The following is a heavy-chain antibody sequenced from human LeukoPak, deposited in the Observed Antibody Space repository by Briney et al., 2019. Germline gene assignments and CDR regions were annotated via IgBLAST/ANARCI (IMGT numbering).Heavy chain of an antibody. CDR2: ISSSSTTI. J-gene: IGHJ4*02. CDR1: GFTFSSYS. V-gene: IGHV3-48*02. Sequence: GGSMRLSCAASGFTFSSYSMNWVRQAPGKGLEWVSFISSSSTTIYYADSVKGRFTISRDNAKNSLYLQVNSLRDEDTAVYYCAKSESYRFDYWGQGTLVTVSS. CDR3: AKSESYRFDY. D-gene: IGHD1-26*01.